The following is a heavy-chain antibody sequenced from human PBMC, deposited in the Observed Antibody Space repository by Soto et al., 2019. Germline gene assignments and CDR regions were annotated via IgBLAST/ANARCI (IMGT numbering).Heavy chain of an antibody. V-gene: IGHV4-59*01. J-gene: IGHJ6*02. Sequence: QVQLQESGPGLVKPSETLSLTCTVSGDSISRYYWSWIRLSPGKGLEWIGYIYYSGGTNYNPSVXTXVXISXGTTKIHFSPTLSSVTGADTAVYYCARDQGGEFLKGSGRDVWGQGTAVTVSS. CDR1: GDSISRYY. CDR2: IYYSGGT. CDR3: ARDQGGEFLKGSGRDV. D-gene: IGHD3-10*01.